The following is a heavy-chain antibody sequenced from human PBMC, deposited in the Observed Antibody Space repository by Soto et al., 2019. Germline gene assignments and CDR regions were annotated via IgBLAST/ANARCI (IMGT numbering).Heavy chain of an antibody. CDR2: ISYDGSNK. Sequence: GGSLRLSCAASGFTFSSYGMHWVRQAPGKGLEWVAVISYDGSNKYYADSVKGRFTISRDNSKNTLYLQMNSLRAEDTAVYYCAKGPSAVTVDYWGQGTLVTVSS. J-gene: IGHJ4*02. D-gene: IGHD6-25*01. V-gene: IGHV3-30*18. CDR1: GFTFSSYG. CDR3: AKGPSAVTVDY.